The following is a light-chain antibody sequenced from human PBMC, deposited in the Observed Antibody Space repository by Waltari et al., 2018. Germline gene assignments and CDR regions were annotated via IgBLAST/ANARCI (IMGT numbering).Light chain of an antibody. Sequence: QSALTQPRSVSGSPGQSVTISCAGTGSDVGDFNSVSWYQQHPGKAPKLVIFDVTTRPSGVPDRFSGSKSGTSASLTVSGLQAEDEADYYCCSYAGIWVFGGGTKLTVL. CDR1: GSDVGDFNS. V-gene: IGLV2-11*01. CDR3: CSYAGIWV. CDR2: DVT. J-gene: IGLJ3*02.